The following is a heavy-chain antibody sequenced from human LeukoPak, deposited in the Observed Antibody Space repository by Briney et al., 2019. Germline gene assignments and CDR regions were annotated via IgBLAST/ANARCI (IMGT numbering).Heavy chain of an antibody. CDR1: GYTFTSYG. Sequence: ASVKVSCKASGYTFTSYGISWVRQAPGQGLEWMGWISAYNGNTNHAQKLQGRVTMTTDTSTSTAYMELRSLRSDDTAVYYCARDPPRGQWLVPNFDYWGQGTLVTVSS. CDR2: ISAYNGNT. CDR3: ARDPPRGQWLVPNFDY. V-gene: IGHV1-18*01. D-gene: IGHD6-19*01. J-gene: IGHJ4*02.